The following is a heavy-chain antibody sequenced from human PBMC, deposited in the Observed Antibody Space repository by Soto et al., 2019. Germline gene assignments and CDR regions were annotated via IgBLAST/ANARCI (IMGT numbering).Heavy chain of an antibody. CDR1: GFTFSNCY. CDR3: ARVSASGWHVNGRDYFDS. D-gene: IGHD6-19*01. V-gene: IGHV3-11*01. CDR2: IRSREVNV. Sequence: PGGSLRLSCAASGFTFSNCYMTWSRQAPGKGLECLSYIRSREVNVYYADSVKGRFTISRDNTKNSLYLQMTTLRDEDTAVYSCARVSASGWHVNGRDYFDSWGQGTLVTVSS. J-gene: IGHJ4*02.